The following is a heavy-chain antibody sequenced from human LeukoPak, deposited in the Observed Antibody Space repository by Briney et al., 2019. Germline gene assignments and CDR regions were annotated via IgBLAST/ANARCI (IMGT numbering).Heavy chain of an antibody. D-gene: IGHD3-3*01. J-gene: IGHJ4*02. CDR1: GGSISSGDSS. V-gene: IGHV4-30-4*01. CDR3: ARGAGYDFWSGSYYFDY. CDR2: IYYSGST. Sequence: PSETLSLTCTVPGGSISSGDSSWSWIRQPPGKGLEWIGYIYYSGSTYYNPSLKSRVTISVDTSKNQFSLKLSSVTAADTAVYYCARGAGYDFWSGSYYFDYWGQGTLVTVSS.